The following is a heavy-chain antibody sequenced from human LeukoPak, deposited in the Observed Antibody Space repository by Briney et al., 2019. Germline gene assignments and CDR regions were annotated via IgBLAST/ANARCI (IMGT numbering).Heavy chain of an antibody. CDR3: ARDGGDCSGDSCYVDY. D-gene: IGHD2-15*01. J-gene: IGHJ4*02. Sequence: SETLSLTCTVSGGSISSYYLSWIRQTAGKGLEWVGRMYSSGSNYNPSLKSRVTMSIDTSTNPLSLKLSSVTAADTAVYYCARDGGDCSGDSCYVDYWGQGTLVTVSS. CDR1: GGSISSYY. V-gene: IGHV4-4*07. CDR2: MYSSGS.